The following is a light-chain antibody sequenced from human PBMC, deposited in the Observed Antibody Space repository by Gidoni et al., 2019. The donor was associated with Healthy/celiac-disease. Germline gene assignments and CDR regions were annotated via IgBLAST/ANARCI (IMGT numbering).Light chain of an antibody. CDR1: QSISSW. CDR2: KAS. CDR3: QQYNSYWT. Sequence: DIQMTQSPSTLSASVGDRVPITCRASQSISSWLAWYQQKPGKAPKLLIYKASSLESGVPSRFSGSGSGTEFTLTSSSLQPDDFATYYCQQYNSYWTFGQXTKVEIK. J-gene: IGKJ1*01. V-gene: IGKV1-5*03.